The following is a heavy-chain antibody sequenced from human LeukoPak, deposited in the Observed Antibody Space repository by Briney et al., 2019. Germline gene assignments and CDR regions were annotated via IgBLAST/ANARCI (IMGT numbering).Heavy chain of an antibody. V-gene: IGHV3-20*04. CDR2: INWNGGST. CDR1: GFTFDDYG. Sequence: GGSLRLSCAASGFTFDDYGMSWVRQAPGKGLEWVSGINWNGGSTGYADSVKGQFTISRDNAKNSLYLQMNSLRAEDTALYYCARELLRSSWYRDYFDYWGQGTLVTVSS. CDR3: ARELLRSSWYRDYFDY. J-gene: IGHJ4*02. D-gene: IGHD6-13*01.